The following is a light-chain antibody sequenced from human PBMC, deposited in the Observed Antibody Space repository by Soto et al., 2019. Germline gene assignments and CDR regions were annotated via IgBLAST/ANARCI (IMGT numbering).Light chain of an antibody. CDR1: RDVSSN. V-gene: IGKV3D-15*01. Sequence: EIVLTQSPGTLSLSPGERATLSCRASRDVSSNYLAWYQQKPGQAPRLLIYGASGRATGIPARFSGSGSGTEFTLTISSLQSEDFAVYYCQQYNNWPPQITFGQGTRLEIK. CDR3: QQYNNWPPQIT. J-gene: IGKJ5*01. CDR2: GAS.